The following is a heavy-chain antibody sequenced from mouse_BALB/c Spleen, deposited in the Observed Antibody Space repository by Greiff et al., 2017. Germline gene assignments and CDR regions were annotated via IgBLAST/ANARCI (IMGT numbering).Heavy chain of an antibody. D-gene: IGHD6-1*01. CDR3: ASSPWFAY. CDR1: GYAFSSSW. J-gene: IGHJ3*01. Sequence: LKQSGPELVKPGASVKISCKASGYAFSSSWMNWVKQRPGQGLEWIGRIYPGDGDTNYNGKFKGKATLTADKSSSTAYMQLSSLTSVDSAVYYCASSPWFAYWGQGTLVTVSA. CDR2: IYPGDGDT. V-gene: IGHV1-82*01.